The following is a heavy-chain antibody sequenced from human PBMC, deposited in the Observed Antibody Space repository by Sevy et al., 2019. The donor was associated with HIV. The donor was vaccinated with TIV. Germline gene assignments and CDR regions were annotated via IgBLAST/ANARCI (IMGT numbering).Heavy chain of an antibody. CDR1: GFTFSNYS. J-gene: IGHJ4*02. V-gene: IGHV3-48*01. CDR2: ISNNSSTI. CDR3: ARRRDCSSTSCYDEGFDY. Sequence: GGSLRLSCAASGFTFSNYSINWVRQVPGKGLEWVSFISNNSSTIYYADSVKGRFTISRDNARNSLYLQMNSLRAEDTAVYYCARRRDCSSTSCYDEGFDYWGQGTLVTVSS. D-gene: IGHD2-2*01.